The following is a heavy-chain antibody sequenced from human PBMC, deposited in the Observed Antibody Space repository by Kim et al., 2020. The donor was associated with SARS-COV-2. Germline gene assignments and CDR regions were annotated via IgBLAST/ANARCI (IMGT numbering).Heavy chain of an antibody. J-gene: IGHJ4*02. CDR3: TRDPEGSSWSYFDY. V-gene: IGHV3-30*03. D-gene: IGHD3-3*01. Sequence: YVDSVKGRFTISRDNSKNTFYLQMTGLRDEDTAVYYCTRDPEGSSWSYFDYWGQGALVTVSS.